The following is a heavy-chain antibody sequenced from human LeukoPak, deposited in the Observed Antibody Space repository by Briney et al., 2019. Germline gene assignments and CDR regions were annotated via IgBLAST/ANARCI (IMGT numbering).Heavy chain of an antibody. CDR1: GFTFSSYS. V-gene: IGHV3-21*01. Sequence: GGSLRLSCAASGFTFSSYSMNWVRQAPGKGLEWVSSITRSNYIYYADSVKGRFTISRDNAKNSLYLQMNSLRAEDTAVYYCARGNIVLMVYATTFDIWGQGTMVTVSS. D-gene: IGHD2-8*01. J-gene: IGHJ3*02. CDR2: ITRSNYI. CDR3: ARGNIVLMVYATTFDI.